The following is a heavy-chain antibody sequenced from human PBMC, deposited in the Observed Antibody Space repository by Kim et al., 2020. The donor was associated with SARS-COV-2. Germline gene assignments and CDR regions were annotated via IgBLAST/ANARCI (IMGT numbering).Heavy chain of an antibody. CDR1: GGSISSGDYY. CDR2: IYYSGST. Sequence: SETLSLTCTVSGGSISSGDYYWSRIRQPPGKGLEWIGYIYYSGSTYYNPSLKSRVTISVDTSKNQFSLKLSSVTAADTAVYYCARAISSTWLVIRHFDYWGQGTLVTVSS. D-gene: IGHD6-19*01. J-gene: IGHJ4*02. V-gene: IGHV4-30-4*01. CDR3: ARAISSTWLVIRHFDY.